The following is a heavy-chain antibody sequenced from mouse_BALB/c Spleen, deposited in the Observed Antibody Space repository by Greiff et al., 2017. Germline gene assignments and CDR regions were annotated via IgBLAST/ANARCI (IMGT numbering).Heavy chain of an antibody. CDR1: GYSITSDYA. J-gene: IGHJ4*01. D-gene: IGHD1-2*01. CDR2: ISYSGST. CDR3: ARWDYGYGYYAMDY. Sequence: EVQLVESGPGLVKPSQSLSLTCTVTGYSITSDYAWNWIRQFPGNKLEWMGYISYSGSTSYNPSLKSRISITRDTSKNQFFLQLNSVTTEDTATYYCARWDYGYGYYAMDYWGQGTSVTVSS. V-gene: IGHV3-2*02.